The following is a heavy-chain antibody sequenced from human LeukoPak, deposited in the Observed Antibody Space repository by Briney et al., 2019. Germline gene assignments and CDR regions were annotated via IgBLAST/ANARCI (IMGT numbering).Heavy chain of an antibody. CDR2: IYYSGST. Sequence: SQTLFLTCTVSGGSISSEGDYWTWIRHHPGKGREWIGYIYYSGSTYYNPSLKSRVTISVDTSKTQFSLNLSSVTAADTAVYCCASGPLRGSTSFFALALSWYFDLWGRGTLVTVSS. V-gene: IGHV4-31*03. D-gene: IGHD2-2*01. CDR3: ASGPLRGSTSFFALALSWYFDL. CDR1: GGSISSEGDY. J-gene: IGHJ2*01.